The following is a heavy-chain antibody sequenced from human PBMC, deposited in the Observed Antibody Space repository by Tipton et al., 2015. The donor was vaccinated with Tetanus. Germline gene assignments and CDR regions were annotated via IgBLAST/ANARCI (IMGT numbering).Heavy chain of an antibody. J-gene: IGHJ5*02. CDR2: IYYSGST. V-gene: IGHV4-39*01. Sequence: TLSLTCTVSGGSISSSSYYWGWIRQPPGKGLEWIGSIYYSGSTYYNPPLKSRVTISVDTSKNQFSLKLSSVTAADTAVYYCARLDYGDYEAPNWFDPWGQGTLVTVSS. CDR3: ARLDYGDYEAPNWFDP. D-gene: IGHD4-17*01. CDR1: GGSISSSSYY.